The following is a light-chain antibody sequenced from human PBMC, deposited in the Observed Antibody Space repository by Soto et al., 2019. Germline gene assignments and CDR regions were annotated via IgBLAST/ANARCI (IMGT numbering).Light chain of an antibody. Sequence: DIQMTQSPSSLSESVGDRVTITCRASQSIVTYLNWYLQKPGKAPKLLIYAASNLQSGVPSRLSGSGSGTDFTLTISSLQPADFATYFCQQSYSTPPWTFGQGTKGEIK. CDR1: QSIVTY. CDR3: QQSYSTPPWT. J-gene: IGKJ1*01. V-gene: IGKV1-39*01. CDR2: AAS.